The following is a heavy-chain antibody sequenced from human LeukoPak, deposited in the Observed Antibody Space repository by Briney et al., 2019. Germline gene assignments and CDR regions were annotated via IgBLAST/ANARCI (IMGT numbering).Heavy chain of an antibody. V-gene: IGHV3-23*01. J-gene: IGHJ4*02. CDR3: ARDEGEGGSLDY. CDR2: SSGSGGST. D-gene: IGHD2-21*01. Sequence: GGSLRLSCAASGFTFSSYGMSWVRQAPGKGLEWVSASSGSGGSTYYVDSVKGRFTIPRDNSKSTLYLQMNSLRAEDTAVYYCARDEGEGGSLDYWGQGTLVTVSS. CDR1: GFTFSSYG.